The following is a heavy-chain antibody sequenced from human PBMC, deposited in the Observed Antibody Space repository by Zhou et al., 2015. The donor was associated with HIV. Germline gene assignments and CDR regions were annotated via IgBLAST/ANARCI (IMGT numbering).Heavy chain of an antibody. Sequence: QVQLVQSGAEVKKPGSSVKVSCKASGGTFSSYTISWVRQAPGQGLEWMGRVIPILGITNYAQKFQGRVTITADESTSTAYMELSSLRSEDTAVYYCARDLAGAKENKYFQHWGQGTLVTVSS. V-gene: IGHV1-69*08. CDR2: VIPILGIT. D-gene: IGHD6-19*01. J-gene: IGHJ1*01. CDR3: ARDLAGAKENKYFQH. CDR1: GGTFSSYT.